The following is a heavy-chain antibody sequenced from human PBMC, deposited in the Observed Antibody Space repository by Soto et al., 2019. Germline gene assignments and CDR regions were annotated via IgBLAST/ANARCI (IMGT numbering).Heavy chain of an antibody. CDR3: LASDSGSLGG. V-gene: IGHV3-15*07. CDR1: GFTLTNAW. D-gene: IGHD1-26*01. CDR2: IKPKTDGGAI. Sequence: GGSLRLSCAASGFTLTNAWTNWVRQAPGKGLEWVGRIKPKTDGGAIDYAAPVKGRFTISRDDSKNTLYLQMNGLKTEDTAVYYCLASDSGSLGGWGQGTLVTVSS. J-gene: IGHJ4*02.